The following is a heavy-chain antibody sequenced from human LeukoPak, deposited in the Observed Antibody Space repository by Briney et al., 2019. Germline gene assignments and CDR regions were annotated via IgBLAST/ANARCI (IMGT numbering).Heavy chain of an antibody. CDR3: ASLSCTSCCTRFGWDNNWFDP. CDR2: IIPIFGTA. J-gene: IGHJ5*02. CDR1: GGTFSSYA. Sequence: GASVKVSCKASGGTFSSYAISWVRQAPGQGLEWMGGIIPIFGTANYAQKFQGRVTITTDESTSTAYMELSSLRSEDTAVYYCASLSCTSCCTRFGWDNNWFDPWGQGTLVTVSS. D-gene: IGHD2-2*02. V-gene: IGHV1-69*05.